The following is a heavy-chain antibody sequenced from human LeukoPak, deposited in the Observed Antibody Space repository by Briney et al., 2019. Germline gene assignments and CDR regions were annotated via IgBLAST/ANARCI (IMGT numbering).Heavy chain of an antibody. V-gene: IGHV1-3*01. CDR3: AREEYGDFSAGMDV. CDR1: GGTFTIYA. D-gene: IGHD4-17*01. J-gene: IGHJ6*02. CDR2: INAGNGNT. Sequence: GASVNVSCTASGGTFTIYAMHWVRQAPGQRLEWMGWINAGNGNTKYSQKFQGRVTITRDTSASTAYMELSSLRSEDTAVYYCAREEYGDFSAGMDVWGQGTTVTVSS.